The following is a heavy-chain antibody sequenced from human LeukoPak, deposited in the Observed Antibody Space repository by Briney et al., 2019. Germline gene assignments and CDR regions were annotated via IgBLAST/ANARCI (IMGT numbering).Heavy chain of an antibody. CDR1: GFTFSSYG. D-gene: IGHD3-16*01. CDR3: AKFVYY. V-gene: IGHV3-30*18. J-gene: IGHJ4*02. CDR2: ISYDGSNK. Sequence: GGSLRLSCAASGFTFSSYGMHWVRQAPGKGLEWVAVISYDGSNKYYADSVKGRFTISRDNSKNTLYLQMNSLRAEDTAVYYCAKFVYYWGQGTLVTVSS.